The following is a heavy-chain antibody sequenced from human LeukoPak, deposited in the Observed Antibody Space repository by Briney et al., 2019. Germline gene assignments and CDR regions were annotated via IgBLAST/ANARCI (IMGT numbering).Heavy chain of an antibody. V-gene: IGHV3-48*03. Sequence: PGGSLRLSCAASGFTFSSYEMNWVRQAPGKWLEWVSYISSSGSTIYYADSVKGRFTISRDNAKNSLYLQKNSLRAEDTAVYYCAELGITMIGGVWGKGTTVTISS. CDR3: AELGITMIGGV. D-gene: IGHD3-10*02. CDR1: GFTFSSYE. CDR2: ISSSGSTI. J-gene: IGHJ6*04.